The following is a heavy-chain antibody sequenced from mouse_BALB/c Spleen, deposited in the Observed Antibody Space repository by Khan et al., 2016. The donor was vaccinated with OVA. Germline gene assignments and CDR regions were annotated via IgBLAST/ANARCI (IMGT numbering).Heavy chain of an antibody. Sequence: QMQLEESGAELATPGASVTMSCKASGYTFSTYWIHWVKQRPGQGLEWIGYINPSSGYTYYNQRFNDKATLTADKSSSTAYMQLSSLTSEDSTVYYGARDRIDYWGQGTTLTVSS. J-gene: IGHJ2*01. CDR3: ARDRIDY. V-gene: IGHV1-4*01. CDR2: INPSSGYT. CDR1: GYTFSTYW.